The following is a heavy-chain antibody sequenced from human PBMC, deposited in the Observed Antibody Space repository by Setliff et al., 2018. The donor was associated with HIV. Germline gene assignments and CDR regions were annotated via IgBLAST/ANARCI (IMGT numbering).Heavy chain of an antibody. CDR1: GYSFPTYW. V-gene: IGHV5-51*01. D-gene: IGHD3-22*01. CDR2: IYPDESDS. J-gene: IGHJ4*02. CDR3: ARVDMGYYYDSSGYSHFDH. Sequence: LKISCKGSGYSFPTYWIAWVRQMPGKGLEWMGVIYPDESDSRYSPSFRGQVTISADKSINTAYLQWSSLKASDTAMYYCARVDMGYYYDSSGYSHFDHWGQGTLVTVSS.